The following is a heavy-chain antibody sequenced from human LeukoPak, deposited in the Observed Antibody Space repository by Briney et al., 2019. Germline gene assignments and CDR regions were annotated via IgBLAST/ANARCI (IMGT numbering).Heavy chain of an antibody. D-gene: IGHD2-2*01. J-gene: IGHJ5*02. CDR1: VYTFTMYD. CDR2: MNPNSGNT. V-gene: IGHV1-8*01. CDR3: ARGRRIVVVPAAPLYWFDP. Sequence: ASVTVSFKASVYTFTMYDINWVRQATGQGREWMGWMNPNSGNTGYAQKFQGRVTMTRNTSISTAYMELSSLRSEDTAVYYCARGRRIVVVPAAPLYWFDPWGQGTLVTVSS.